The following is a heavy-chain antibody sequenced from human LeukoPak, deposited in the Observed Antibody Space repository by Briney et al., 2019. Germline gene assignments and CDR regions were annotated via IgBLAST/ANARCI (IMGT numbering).Heavy chain of an antibody. J-gene: IGHJ4*02. CDR2: IRSKANSYAT. D-gene: IGHD1-7*01. Sequence: PGGSLRLSCAASGFTFSGSAMHWVRQASGKGLEWVGRIRSKANSYATAYAASVKGRFTISRDDSKNTAYLQMNSLKTEDTAVYYCTTATDNWNYDYWGQGTLVTVSS. CDR1: GFTFSGSA. CDR3: TTATDNWNYDY. V-gene: IGHV3-73*01.